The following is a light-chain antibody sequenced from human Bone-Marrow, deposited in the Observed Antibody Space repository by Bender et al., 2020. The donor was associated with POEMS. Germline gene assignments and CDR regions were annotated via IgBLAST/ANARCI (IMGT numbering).Light chain of an antibody. CDR1: SSDVAGSNY. J-gene: IGLJ3*02. CDR3: CSYAAKYIAV. V-gene: IGLV2-11*01. Sequence: QSALTQPPSVSGSPGQSVIISCTGSSSDVAGSNYVSWYQQHPGKAPKPMIYDVNKRPSGVPDRFSGSKSGNTASLTISGLQTEDEADYYCCSYAAKYIAVFGGGTKVTVL. CDR2: DVN.